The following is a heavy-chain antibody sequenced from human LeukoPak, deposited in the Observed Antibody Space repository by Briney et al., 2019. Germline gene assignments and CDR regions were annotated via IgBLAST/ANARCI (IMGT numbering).Heavy chain of an antibody. Sequence: GGSLKLSCAAPGFTFSGSAMHWVRQASGKGLEWVGRITSKPNSYETVYAASMNGRFTITRDDSKNTAYLQMNSLKTEDTAVYCCAGGRGWYSPDYWGQGTLVTVSS. V-gene: IGHV3-73*01. CDR2: ITSKPNSYET. J-gene: IGHJ4*02. D-gene: IGHD6-19*01. CDR1: GFTFSGSA. CDR3: AGGRGWYSPDY.